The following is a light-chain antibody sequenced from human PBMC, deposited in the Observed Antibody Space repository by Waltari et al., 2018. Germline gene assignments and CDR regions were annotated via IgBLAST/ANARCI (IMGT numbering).Light chain of an antibody. Sequence: DIQMTQSPSTLSASVGDRVTITCRASQSISSWLAWYQQKPGKAPKLLIYDASSLERGVPSRFSGSGSGTEFTLTISSLQPDDFAVYYCQHYNIWPPGYTFGQGTKLEIK. CDR3: QHYNIWPPGYT. J-gene: IGKJ2*01. CDR2: DAS. V-gene: IGKV1-5*01. CDR1: QSISSW.